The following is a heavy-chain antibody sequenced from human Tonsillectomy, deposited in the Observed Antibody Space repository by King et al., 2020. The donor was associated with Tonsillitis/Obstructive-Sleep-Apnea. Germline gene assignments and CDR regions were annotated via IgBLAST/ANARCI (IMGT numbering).Heavy chain of an antibody. D-gene: IGHD2-15*01. Sequence: VQLVQSGGGLIQPGGSLRLSCAASGFTVSSNYMSWVRQAPGKGLEWVSVIYSGGSTYYADSVKGRFTISRDNSKNTLYLQMNSLRAEETAVYYCARDEIGYCSGYSCYNPGYFDLWGRGPLVTVSS. V-gene: IGHV3-53*01. CDR2: IYSGGST. J-gene: IGHJ2*01. CDR3: ARDEIGYCSGYSCYNPGYFDL. CDR1: GFTVSSNY.